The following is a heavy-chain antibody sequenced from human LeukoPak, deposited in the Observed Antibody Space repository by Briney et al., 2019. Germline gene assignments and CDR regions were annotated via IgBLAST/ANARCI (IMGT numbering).Heavy chain of an antibody. CDR1: GYTFTGNH. D-gene: IGHD3-16*02. Sequence: GASVKVSCKASGYTFTGNHVHWLRQAPGQGLEWMGWIDPNSGGTKYAQKFQDRVAMTSDTSISTAYMELSGLRSDDTAVYFCAREADIVSFDLWGRGTLVTVSS. V-gene: IGHV1-2*02. J-gene: IGHJ2*01. CDR2: IDPNSGGT. CDR3: AREADIVSFDL.